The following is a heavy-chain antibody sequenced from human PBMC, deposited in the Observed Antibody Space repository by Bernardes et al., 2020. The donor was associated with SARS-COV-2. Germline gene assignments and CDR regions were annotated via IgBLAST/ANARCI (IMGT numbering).Heavy chain of an antibody. CDR3: AGGWSSFDH. V-gene: IGHV4-59*01. J-gene: IGHJ4*02. CDR2: IHHSGTT. CDR1: GGSFSVYY. Sequence: SETLSLTCTVSGGSFSVYYWSWIRQPPGKGLEWIGYIHHSGTTSYNPSFKSRVTISVDTSKNQLSLKLSSVTAADTAVYYCAGGWSSFDHWGQGTLVTVSS. D-gene: IGHD3-3*01.